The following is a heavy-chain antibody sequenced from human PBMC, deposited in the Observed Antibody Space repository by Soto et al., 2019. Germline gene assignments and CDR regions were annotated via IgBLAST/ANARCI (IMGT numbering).Heavy chain of an antibody. D-gene: IGHD2-15*01. Sequence: KQSQTLSLPCAISGDSVSSNSAAWNWLRQSPSRGLEWLGRTYYRSKWYNEYALSMKSRITINPDTSKNQFSLQLNSVTPEDTAVYYCARDRVEYCSGGSCYAGYFDYWGQGTLVTVSS. J-gene: IGHJ4*02. CDR3: ARDRVEYCSGGSCYAGYFDY. CDR2: TYYRSKWYN. CDR1: GDSVSSNSAA. V-gene: IGHV6-1*01.